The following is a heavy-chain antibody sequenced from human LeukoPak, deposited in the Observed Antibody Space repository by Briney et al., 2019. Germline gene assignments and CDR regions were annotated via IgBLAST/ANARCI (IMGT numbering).Heavy chain of an antibody. Sequence: GGSLRLSCAASGFTFSSYGMHWVRQAPGKGLEWVAVIWYDGSNKYYADSVKGRFTISRDNSKNTLYLQMNSLRAEDTAVYYCARGSSSSLLNYYYYYGMDVWGQGTTVTVSS. CDR1: GFTFSSYG. D-gene: IGHD6-6*01. CDR2: IWYDGSNK. J-gene: IGHJ6*02. V-gene: IGHV3-33*01. CDR3: ARGSSSSLLNYYYYYGMDV.